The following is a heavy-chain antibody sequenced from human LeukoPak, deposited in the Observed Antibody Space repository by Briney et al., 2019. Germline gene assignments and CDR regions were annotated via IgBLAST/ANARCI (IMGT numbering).Heavy chain of an antibody. CDR3: ARRATMLAGGYFDY. Sequence: SETLSLTCTVSGGTISSYYWSWIRQTPGKGLEWIGHIYASGSTTYNPSLKSRVTISIDTSKNQFSLKLSSVTAADTAVYYCARRATMLAGGYFDYWGQGTLVSVSS. CDR2: IYASGST. J-gene: IGHJ4*02. D-gene: IGHD5-12*01. V-gene: IGHV4-4*09. CDR1: GGTISSYY.